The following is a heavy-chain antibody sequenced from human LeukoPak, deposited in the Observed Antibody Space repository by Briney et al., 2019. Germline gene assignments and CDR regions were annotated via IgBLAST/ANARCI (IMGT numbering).Heavy chain of an antibody. CDR1: GFTFSSYW. D-gene: IGHD6-19*01. J-gene: IGHJ4*02. CDR2: INSDGSST. CDR3: ARGGYSSGSDY. Sequence: GGSLRLSCAASGFTFSSYWMHWVRQAPGKGLVWVSRINSDGSSTSYADSVKGRFTISRDNAKDTLYLQMNSLRAEDTAVYYCARGGYSSGSDYWGQGTLVTVSS. V-gene: IGHV3-74*01.